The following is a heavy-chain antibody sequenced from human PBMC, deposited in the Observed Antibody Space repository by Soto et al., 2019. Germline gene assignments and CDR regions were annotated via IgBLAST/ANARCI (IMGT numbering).Heavy chain of an antibody. CDR3: SADLPNWGAYAFDY. V-gene: IGHV3-15*07. CDR1: GFTFNGAW. J-gene: IGHJ4*02. D-gene: IGHD7-27*01. CDR2: VKSKVNGGTI. Sequence: EVQLVESGGGLVKPGGSLRLSCAASGFTFNGAWINWVRQAPGKGLEWVGRVKSKVNGGTIDYAAPVEGRFTISRDDSKNMLYLQMNSLNTGDTAVYYCSADLPNWGAYAFDYWGQGTLVTVSS.